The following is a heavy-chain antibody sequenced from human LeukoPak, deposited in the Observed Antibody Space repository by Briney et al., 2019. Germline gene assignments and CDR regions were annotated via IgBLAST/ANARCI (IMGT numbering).Heavy chain of an antibody. CDR3: ARYGFYHFDS. D-gene: IGHD3-3*01. J-gene: IGHJ4*02. V-gene: IGHV4-59*01. CDR1: GGSIRGYY. CDR2: VHYTGST. Sequence: SETLSLTCTASGGSIRGYYWSWVRQPPGRGLEFIGHVHYTGSTYYNPSLKSRVAISLDTPKNQFSLKLSSVTAADTAVYYCARYGFYHFDSWGQGTRVTVSS.